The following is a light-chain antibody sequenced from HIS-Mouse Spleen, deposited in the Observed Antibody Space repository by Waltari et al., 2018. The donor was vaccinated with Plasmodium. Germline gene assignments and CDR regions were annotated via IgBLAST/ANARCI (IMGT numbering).Light chain of an antibody. J-gene: IGKJ2*01. CDR2: AAS. CDR3: QQYYSFPYT. CDR1: LGISSY. Sequence: AIWMTQSPSLLSASTGDRVTISWRMSLGISSYLAWYQQKPGNAPELLIYAASTLQSGVPSRFSGSGSGTDFTLTISCLQSEDFATYYCQQYYSFPYTFGQGTKLEIK. V-gene: IGKV1D-8*02.